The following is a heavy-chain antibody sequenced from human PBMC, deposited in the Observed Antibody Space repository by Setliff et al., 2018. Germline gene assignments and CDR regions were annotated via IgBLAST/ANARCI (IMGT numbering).Heavy chain of an antibody. CDR3: ARGFDVCGGGACYTDGPYYFDY. CDR1: GGSFSDYY. V-gene: IGHV4-34*01. J-gene: IGHJ4*02. D-gene: IGHD2-21*02. CDR2: INHSGST. Sequence: SETLSLTCEVSGGSFSDYYWSWIRQPPGKGLEWIGEINHSGSTNYNPSLKSRVTISVDTSKNQFSLKLSSVAAADTAVYYCARGFDVCGGGACYTDGPYYFDYWGLGTRVTVSS.